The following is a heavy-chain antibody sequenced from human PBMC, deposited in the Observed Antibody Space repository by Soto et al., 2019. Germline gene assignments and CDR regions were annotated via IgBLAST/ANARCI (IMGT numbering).Heavy chain of an antibody. Sequence: SETLSLTCTVSGGSISSYYWSWIRQPPGKGLEWIGYIYYSGSTNYNPSLKSRVTISVDTSKNQFSLKLSSVTAADTAVYYCARYTGYYFFDYWGQGTLVTVSS. V-gene: IGHV4-59*01. J-gene: IGHJ4*02. CDR2: IYYSGST. CDR1: GGSISSYY. D-gene: IGHD3-9*01. CDR3: ARYTGYYFFDY.